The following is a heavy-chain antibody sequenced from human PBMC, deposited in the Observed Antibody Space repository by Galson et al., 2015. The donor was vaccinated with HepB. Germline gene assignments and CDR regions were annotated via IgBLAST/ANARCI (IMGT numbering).Heavy chain of an antibody. D-gene: IGHD2-2*01. V-gene: IGHV1-2*04. CDR3: ARGGISSTSTPDAFDI. CDR1: GGTFSSNT. CDR2: INPNSGGT. Sequence: SVKLSCKASGGTFSSNTISWVRQAPGQGLEWMAWINPNSGGTNYAQKFQGWFTMTRDKSISTAYMELSRLRSDDTAVYYCARGGISSTSTPDAFDIWGQGTMVTVSS. J-gene: IGHJ3*02.